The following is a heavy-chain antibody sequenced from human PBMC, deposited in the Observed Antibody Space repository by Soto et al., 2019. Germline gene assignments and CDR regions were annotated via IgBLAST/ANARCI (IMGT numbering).Heavy chain of an antibody. D-gene: IGHD3-22*01. CDR3: ARGDSSGPHGLGYFDL. V-gene: IGHV1-69*05. Sequence: QVQLVQSGAEVKKPGSSVKVSCKASGGTFSSYAISWVRQAPGQGLEWMGGIIPIFGTANYAQKFQGRVTITXXEXTXXAYMELSSLRPEDTAVYYCARGDSSGPHGLGYFDLWGRGTLVTVSS. J-gene: IGHJ2*01. CDR1: GGTFSSYA. CDR2: IIPIFGTA.